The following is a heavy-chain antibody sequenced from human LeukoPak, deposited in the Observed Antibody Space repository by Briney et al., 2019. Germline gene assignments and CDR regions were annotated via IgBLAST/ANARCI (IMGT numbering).Heavy chain of an antibody. CDR2: IYYSGST. CDR3: ARLSILLIKPRAFDI. J-gene: IGHJ3*02. Sequence: SETLSLTCTVSGGSISSSSYYWGWIRQPPGKGLEWIGSIYYSGSTYYNPSLKSRVTISVDTSKNQFSLKLSSVTAADTAVYYCARLSILLIKPRAFDIWGQGTVVTVSS. V-gene: IGHV4-39*01. D-gene: IGHD2-15*01. CDR1: GGSISSSSYY.